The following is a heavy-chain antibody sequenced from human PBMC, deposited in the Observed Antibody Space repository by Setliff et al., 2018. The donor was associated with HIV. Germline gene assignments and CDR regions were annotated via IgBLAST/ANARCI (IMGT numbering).Heavy chain of an antibody. CDR2: ISRGGRTK. CDR1: GFTFSDYY. Sequence: GGSLRLSCAASGFTFSDYYMSWIRQAPGKGLEWISYISRGGRTKYYADSVKGRFTISRDNAKNSLYLQMNSLRAEDTTIYYCAKVPVMATITYWYFDLWGRGTLVTVSS. V-gene: IGHV3-11*04. D-gene: IGHD5-12*01. CDR3: AKVPVMATITYWYFDL. J-gene: IGHJ2*01.